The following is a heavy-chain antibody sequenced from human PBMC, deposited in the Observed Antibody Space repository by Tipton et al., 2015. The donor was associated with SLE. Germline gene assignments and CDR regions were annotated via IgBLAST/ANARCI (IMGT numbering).Heavy chain of an antibody. CDR1: GGSISSGSYY. CDR2: INHSGDT. Sequence: TLSLTCTVSGGSISSGSYYWTWIRQPPGKGLEWIGEINHSGDTNYSPSLKSRVTMSVDMSKNQFSLRLTSVTAADTAMYYCARRGFGEPHFDYWGQGTLVTVSS. D-gene: IGHD3-10*01. CDR3: ARRGFGEPHFDY. V-gene: IGHV4-39*07. J-gene: IGHJ4*02.